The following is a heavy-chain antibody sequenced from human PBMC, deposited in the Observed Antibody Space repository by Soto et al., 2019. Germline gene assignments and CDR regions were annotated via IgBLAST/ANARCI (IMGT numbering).Heavy chain of an antibody. CDR1: GGIISRGTC. V-gene: IGHV4-4*02. Sequence: LTWGVSGGIISRGTCGGWVRQPPGKGLEWIGEIYHSGSTNYNPSLKSRVTISVDKSKNQFSLKLSSVTAADTAVYYCARVSGSYYYGMDVWCQGSTV. CDR2: IYHSGST. CDR3: ARVSGSYYYGMDV. J-gene: IGHJ6*02. D-gene: IGHD1-26*01.